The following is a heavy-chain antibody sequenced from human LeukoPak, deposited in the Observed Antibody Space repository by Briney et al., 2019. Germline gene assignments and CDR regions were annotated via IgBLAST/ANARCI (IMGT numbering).Heavy chain of an antibody. V-gene: IGHV3-66*01. Sequence: PGGSLRLSCAASGFTVSSNYMSWVRQAPGKGLEWVSVIYSGGSTYYADSVKGRFTISRDNSKNTLYLQMNSLRAEDTAVYYCARDLLVRGVLNWGQGTLVTVSS. J-gene: IGHJ4*02. CDR2: IYSGGST. CDR1: GFTVSSNY. D-gene: IGHD3-10*01. CDR3: ARDLLVRGVLN.